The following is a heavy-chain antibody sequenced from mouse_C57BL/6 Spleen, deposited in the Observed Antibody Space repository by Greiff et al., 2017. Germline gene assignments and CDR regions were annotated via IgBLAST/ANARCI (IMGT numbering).Heavy chain of an antibody. J-gene: IGHJ2*01. V-gene: IGHV3-6*01. D-gene: IGHD1-1*01. Sequence: EVKLQESGPGLVKPSQSLSLTCSVTGYSITSGYYWNWIRQFPGNKLEWMGYISYDGSNNYNPSLKNRISITRDTSKNQFFLKLSSVTTENTATYNSARDSSAFSFDYWGQGTTLTVSS. CDR1: GYSITSGYY. CDR3: ARDSSAFSFDY. CDR2: ISYDGSN.